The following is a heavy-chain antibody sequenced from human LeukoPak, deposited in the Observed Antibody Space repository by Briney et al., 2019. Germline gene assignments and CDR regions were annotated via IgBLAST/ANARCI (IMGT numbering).Heavy chain of an antibody. V-gene: IGHV3-7*01. D-gene: IGHD4-17*01. Sequence: GGSLRLSCVASGFTFSTYWMSWVRQAPGKGLEWVANINQDGSGRYHVDSVKGRITISRDNAKNSLYLQMNSLIAEDTAVYYCARDPDYGDPGPFWDYWGQGTLVTVSS. CDR3: ARDPDYGDPGPFWDY. CDR2: INQDGSGR. CDR1: GFTFSTYW. J-gene: IGHJ4*02.